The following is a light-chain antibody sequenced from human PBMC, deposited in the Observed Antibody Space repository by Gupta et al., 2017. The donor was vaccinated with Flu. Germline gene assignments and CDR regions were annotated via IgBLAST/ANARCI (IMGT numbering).Light chain of an antibody. Sequence: QSALPQPAPVSASPGQSATISCTGTSSDFGRYNLVSWYQQHPGKAPKLMMYYVNTRPSGVPDRFSGSKSGNTASLSISGLQAEEEADYYCCSCASCSNWVFGGGTKVTVL. CDR2: YVN. J-gene: IGLJ3*02. CDR3: CSCASCSNWV. CDR1: SSDFGRYNL. V-gene: IGLV2-14*03.